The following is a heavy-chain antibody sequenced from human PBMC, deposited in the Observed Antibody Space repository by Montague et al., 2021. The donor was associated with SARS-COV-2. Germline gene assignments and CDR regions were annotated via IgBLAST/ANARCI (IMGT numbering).Heavy chain of an antibody. V-gene: IGHV2-70*01. D-gene: IGHD3-16*01. Sequence: PALVKPTQTLTLTCTFSGFSLSTSGMCVSWIRQPPGKALEWLALIDWDDDKYYSTSLKTRLTISKDTSKNQVVLTMTNMDPVDTATYYCATTIYDYVWGTRAEFDYWGQGTLVTVSS. CDR1: GFSLSTSGMC. CDR3: ATTIYDYVWGTRAEFDY. CDR2: IDWDDDK. J-gene: IGHJ4*02.